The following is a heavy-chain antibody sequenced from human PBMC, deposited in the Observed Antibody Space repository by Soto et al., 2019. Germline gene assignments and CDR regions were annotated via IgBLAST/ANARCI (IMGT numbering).Heavy chain of an antibody. CDR1: GYTFTGYA. V-gene: IGHV1-3*01. J-gene: IGHJ4*02. CDR2: INAGNGNT. CDR3: ARAVAVPADFDY. D-gene: IGHD6-19*01. Sequence: GASVKVSCKASGYTFTGYAMRWVRQAPGQRLEWMGWINAGNGNTKYSQKFQGRVTITRDTSASAAYMELSSLSSEDTAVYYCARAVAVPADFDYWGQGTLVTVSS.